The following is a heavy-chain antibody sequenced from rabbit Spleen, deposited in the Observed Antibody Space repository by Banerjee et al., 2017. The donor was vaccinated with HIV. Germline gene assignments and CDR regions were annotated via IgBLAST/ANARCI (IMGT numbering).Heavy chain of an antibody. D-gene: IGHD8-1*01. CDR1: GFSFSNKAV. Sequence: QELVESGGGLVQPGESLKLSCTGSGFSFSNKAVMCWVRQAPGKGLEWIGCINAVTGKPVYASWVNGRFTISKTSSTTVFLQMTSLTAADTATYFCARDTGSSFSTYGMDLWGPGTLVTVS. V-gene: IGHV1S40*01. CDR3: ARDTGSSFSTYGMDL. J-gene: IGHJ6*01. CDR2: INAVTGKP.